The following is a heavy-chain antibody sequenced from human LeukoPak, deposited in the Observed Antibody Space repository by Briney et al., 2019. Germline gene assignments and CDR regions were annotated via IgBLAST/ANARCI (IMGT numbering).Heavy chain of an antibody. J-gene: IGHJ4*02. Sequence: PGGSLRLSCAASGFTFDDYGMSWVRQAPGKGLEWVSGINWNGGSTGYADSVKGRLTISRDNAKNSLYLQMNSLRAEDTALYYCAREHYGSGSYYSGYYFDYWGQGTLVTVSS. CDR2: INWNGGST. CDR3: AREHYGSGSYYSGYYFDY. D-gene: IGHD3-10*01. V-gene: IGHV3-20*04. CDR1: GFTFDDYG.